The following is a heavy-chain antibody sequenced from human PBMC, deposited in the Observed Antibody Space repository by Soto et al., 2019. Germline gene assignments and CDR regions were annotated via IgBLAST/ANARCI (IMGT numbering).Heavy chain of an antibody. V-gene: IGHV4-39*01. CDR3: ARQMLYWRGIAAAGPLDY. CDR1: GGSISSSSYY. D-gene: IGHD6-13*01. J-gene: IGHJ4*02. CDR2: IYYSGST. Sequence: SETLSLTCTVSGGSISSSSYYWGWIRQPPGKGLEWIGSIYYSGSTYYNPSLKSRVTISVDTSKNQFSLKLSSVTAADTAVYYCARQMLYWRGIAAAGPLDYWGQGTLVTVS.